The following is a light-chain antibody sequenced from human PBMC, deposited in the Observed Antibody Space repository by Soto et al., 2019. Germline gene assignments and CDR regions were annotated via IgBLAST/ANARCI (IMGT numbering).Light chain of an antibody. J-gene: IGKJ2*03. V-gene: IGKV3-15*01. CDR3: QQYNSWPPTPGS. CDR1: QSVGSK. Sequence: PGDTVTLSCTASQSVGSKLAWYQQRPGQAPRLVMYAASARATGVPARFTASGFGTQFSLTISSLQSEDLAVYYCQQYNSWPPTPGSFGQGTK. CDR2: AAS.